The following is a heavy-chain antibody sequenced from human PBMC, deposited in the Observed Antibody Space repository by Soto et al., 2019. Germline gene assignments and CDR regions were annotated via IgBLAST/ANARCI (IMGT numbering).Heavy chain of an antibody. Sequence: SETLSLTCTVSGGSISSYCWSWIRQPPGKGLEWIGYIYYSGITNYNPSLKSRVTISVDTSKNQFSLKLSSVTAADTAVYYCARLTYYYDSRGLDAFDISGQGTILTL. D-gene: IGHD3-22*01. V-gene: IGHV4-59*01. CDR2: IYYSGIT. J-gene: IGHJ3*02. CDR1: GGSISSYC. CDR3: ARLTYYYDSRGLDAFDI.